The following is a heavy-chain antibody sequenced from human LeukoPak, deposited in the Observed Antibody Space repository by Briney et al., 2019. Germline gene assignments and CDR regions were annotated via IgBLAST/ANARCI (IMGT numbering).Heavy chain of an antibody. CDR3: ARDVDTVVVTALAS. V-gene: IGHV1-2*02. J-gene: IGHJ5*02. CDR1: GYTFTDYY. CDR2: IDPNGGGT. Sequence: GASVKVSCKASGYTFTDYYVHWVRQAPGQGLEWMGWIDPNGGGTNYPQKFQDRVVLTRDTSISTAYMELGSLRSDDTAVYFCARDVDTVVVTALASWGQGTLVTVSS. D-gene: IGHD2-21*02.